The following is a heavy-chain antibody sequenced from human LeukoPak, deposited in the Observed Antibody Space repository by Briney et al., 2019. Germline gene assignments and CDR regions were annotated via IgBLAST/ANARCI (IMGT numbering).Heavy chain of an antibody. CDR1: GGSISSYY. CDR2: ISYSGST. J-gene: IGHJ5*02. CDR3: AREGTAGTNLNSFDP. Sequence: SETLSLTCTVSGGSISSYYWSWIRQPPGKGLEWIGYISYSGSTNFNPSLKSRVTISVDTSKNQFSLKLSSVTAADTAVYYCAREGTAGTNLNSFDPWGQGTLDTVSS. D-gene: IGHD1-1*01. V-gene: IGHV4-59*01.